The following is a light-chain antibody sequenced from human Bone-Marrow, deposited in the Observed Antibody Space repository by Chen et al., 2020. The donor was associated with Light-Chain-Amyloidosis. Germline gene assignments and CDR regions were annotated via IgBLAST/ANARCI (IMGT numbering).Light chain of an antibody. V-gene: IGKV1-39*01. CDR3: QQSYTSPFT. Sequence: DIQMTQSPAPLSAFVGDAVVITCRASQTISIYLNWYQHKPGKAPKLLIYTASNLQRGVPSRFSGSGSGTDFTLNVSSLQPEDFATYYCQQSYTSPFTFGPGTKVDIK. CDR1: QTISIY. CDR2: TAS. J-gene: IGKJ3*01.